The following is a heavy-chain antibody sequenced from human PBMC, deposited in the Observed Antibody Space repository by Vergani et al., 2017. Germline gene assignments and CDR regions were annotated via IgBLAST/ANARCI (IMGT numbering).Heavy chain of an antibody. J-gene: IGHJ3*01. D-gene: IGHD2-21*01. CDR2: IYHSGGA. CDR3: ARDGGEYDKDALDV. Sequence: QVKLQESGPGLVKPSETLSLTCTVSGASVNSYYWSWIRQPPGKGLEWIGNIYHSGGAYYNPSLKGRVTISVDTSKNQFSLEVTSVTAADTAVYYCARDGGEYDKDALDVWGQGTKVTVTS. V-gene: IGHV4-4*08. CDR1: GASVNSYY.